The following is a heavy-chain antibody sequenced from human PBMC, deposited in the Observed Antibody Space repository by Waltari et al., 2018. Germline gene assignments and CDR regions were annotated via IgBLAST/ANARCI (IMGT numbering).Heavy chain of an antibody. CDR1: GGSFSGYY. V-gene: IGHV4-34*01. CDR3: ARVGTNYGDYVGGFDY. Sequence: QVQLQQWGAGLLKPSETLSLTCAVYGGSFSGYYWSWIRRPPGKGLEWIGEIKQRGSTNYNPSLKSRVTISVDTSKNQFSLKLSSVTAADTAVYYCARVGTNYGDYVGGFDYWGQGTLVTVSS. D-gene: IGHD4-17*01. CDR2: IKQRGST. J-gene: IGHJ4*02.